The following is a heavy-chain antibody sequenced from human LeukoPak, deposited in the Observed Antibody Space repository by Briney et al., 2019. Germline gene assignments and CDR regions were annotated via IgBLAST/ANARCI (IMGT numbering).Heavy chain of an antibody. J-gene: IGHJ5*02. CDR2: IYHSGST. D-gene: IGHD6-19*01. CDR1: GGSISSGGYY. Sequence: SQTLSLTCTVSGGSISSGGYYWSWIRQPPGKGLEWIGYIYHSGSTYYNPSLKSQVTISVDRSKNQFSLKLSSVTAADTAVYYCARVGYSSGWYWFDPWGQGTLVTVSS. CDR3: ARVGYSSGWYWFDP. V-gene: IGHV4-30-2*01.